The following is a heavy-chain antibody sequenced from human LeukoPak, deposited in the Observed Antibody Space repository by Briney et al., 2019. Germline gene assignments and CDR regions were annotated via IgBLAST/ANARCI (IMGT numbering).Heavy chain of an antibody. V-gene: IGHV1-69*13. D-gene: IGHD2-15*01. Sequence: ASVKVSCKASGGTFSSYAISWVRQAPGQGLEWMGGIIPIFGTANYAQKFQGRVTITADESTSTAYMELSSLRSEDTAVYYCATDLYCSGGSCRDYWGQGTLVTVSS. CDR2: IIPIFGTA. J-gene: IGHJ4*02. CDR1: GGTFSSYA. CDR3: ATDLYCSGGSCRDY.